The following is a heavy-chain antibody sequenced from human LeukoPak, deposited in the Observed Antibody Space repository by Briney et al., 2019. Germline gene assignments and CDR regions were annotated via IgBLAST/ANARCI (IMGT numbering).Heavy chain of an antibody. Sequence: PSETLSLTCTVSGGSISSSSYYWGWIRRPPGKGLEWIGSIYYSGSTYYNPSLKSRVTISVDTSKNQFSLKLSSVTAADTAVYYCARSYYYDSSGPMDVWGQGTTVTVSS. D-gene: IGHD3-22*01. CDR3: ARSYYYDSSGPMDV. V-gene: IGHV4-39*01. CDR1: GGSISSSSYY. CDR2: IYYSGST. J-gene: IGHJ6*02.